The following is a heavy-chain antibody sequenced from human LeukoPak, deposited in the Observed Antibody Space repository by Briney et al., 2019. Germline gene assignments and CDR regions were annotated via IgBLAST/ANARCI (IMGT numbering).Heavy chain of an antibody. Sequence: SGGSLRLSCVASGITFSNYAVSWVRQAPEKGLDWVSVISGSAHKIRYADSVKGRFTFSRDNSENIVYLQMNNLRAEDTAVYYCAGRVTGYSSGYVYWGQGTLVTVSS. CDR1: GITFSNYA. J-gene: IGHJ4*02. CDR3: AGRVTGYSSGYVY. CDR2: ISGSAHKI. D-gene: IGHD5-18*01. V-gene: IGHV3-23*01.